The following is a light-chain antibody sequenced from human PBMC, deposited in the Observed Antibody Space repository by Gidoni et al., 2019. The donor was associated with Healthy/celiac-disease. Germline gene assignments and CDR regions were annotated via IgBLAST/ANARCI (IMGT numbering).Light chain of an antibody. CDR1: QSISSY. V-gene: IGKV1-39*01. CDR2: AAS. CDR3: QQSYSTLALT. Sequence: IRMTQSPSSLSASVGDRVTITCRASQSISSYLNWYQQKPGKAPKLLIYAASSLQSGVPSRFSGSGSGTDFTLTISSLQPEDFATYYCQQSYSTLALTFGGGTKVEIK. J-gene: IGKJ4*01.